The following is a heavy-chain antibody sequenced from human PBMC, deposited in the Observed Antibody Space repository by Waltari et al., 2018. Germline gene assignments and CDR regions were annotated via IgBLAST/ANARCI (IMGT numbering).Heavy chain of an antibody. CDR2: IYYSGST. J-gene: IGHJ4*02. V-gene: IGHV4-39*07. Sequence: QVQLQESGPGLVKPSETLSLTCTVSGGSISSSSYYWGWIRQPPGKGLEWIGSIYYSGSTYYNPSLKSRVTISVDTSKNQFSLKLSSVTAADTAVYYCARAGYYDSSGAFDYWGQGTLVTVSS. CDR3: ARAGYYDSSGAFDY. D-gene: IGHD3-22*01. CDR1: GGSISSSSYY.